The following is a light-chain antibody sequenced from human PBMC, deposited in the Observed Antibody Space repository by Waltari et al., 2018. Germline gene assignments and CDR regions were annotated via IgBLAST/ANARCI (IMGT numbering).Light chain of an antibody. CDR3: SSYTSSSTLI. Sequence: QSALTQPASVSGSPGQSITIPCTGTSSDVGAYNYVSWYQQHPGKAPKVMIYDVNNRPSGVSNRFSGSKSGNTASLTISGLQAEDEADYYCSSYTSSSTLIFGGGTKLTVL. V-gene: IGLV2-14*03. CDR1: SSDVGAYNY. J-gene: IGLJ2*01. CDR2: DVN.